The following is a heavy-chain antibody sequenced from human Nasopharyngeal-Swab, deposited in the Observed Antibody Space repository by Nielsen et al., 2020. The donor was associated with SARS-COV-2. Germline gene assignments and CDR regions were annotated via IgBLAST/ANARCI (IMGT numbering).Heavy chain of an antibody. Sequence: GESLKISCAASGFTFRSHDMTWVRQAPGKGLEWVSTISGSGGSTNYADSVKGRFTISRDNSENTLYLQMNSLRAEDTAVYYCAKERKPSSGWYWRDDAFDIWGQGTMVTVSS. CDR2: ISGSGGST. CDR1: GFTFRSHD. J-gene: IGHJ3*02. CDR3: AKERKPSSGWYWRDDAFDI. D-gene: IGHD6-19*01. V-gene: IGHV3-23*01.